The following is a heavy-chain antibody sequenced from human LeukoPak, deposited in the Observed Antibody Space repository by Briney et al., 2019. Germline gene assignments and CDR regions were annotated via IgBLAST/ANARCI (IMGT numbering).Heavy chain of an antibody. J-gene: IGHJ5*02. CDR3: ATNILVRDIINWFDP. CDR1: GYTFIGHY. CDR2: IKPNSGGT. V-gene: IGHV1-2*02. D-gene: IGHD3-10*01. Sequence: GASVKVSCKTSGYTFIGHYIHWVRQAPGQGLEWMGWIKPNSGGTRSAQKFQGRVTMTRDTSISTAYMELSSLRYDDTAVYYCATNILVRDIINWFDPWGQGTLVTVSS.